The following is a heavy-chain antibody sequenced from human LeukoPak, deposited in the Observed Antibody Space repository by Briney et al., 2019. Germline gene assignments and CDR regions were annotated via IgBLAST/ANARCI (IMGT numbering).Heavy chain of an antibody. V-gene: IGHV3-23*01. CDR3: AKRRGLELLYYYYMDV. CDR2: ISGSGGST. J-gene: IGHJ6*03. Sequence: GGTLRLSCAASGFTFSSYGMSWVRQAPGKGLEWVSAISGSGGSTYYADSVKGRFTISRDNSKNTLYLQMNSLRAEDTAVYYCAKRRGLELLYYYYMDVWGKGTTVTVSS. CDR1: GFTFSSYG. D-gene: IGHD1-7*01.